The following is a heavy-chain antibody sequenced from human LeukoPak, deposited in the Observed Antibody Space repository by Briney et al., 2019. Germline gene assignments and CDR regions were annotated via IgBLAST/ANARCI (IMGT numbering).Heavy chain of an antibody. CDR1: GYSFTSYW. CDR2: IYPGDSDT. Sequence: GESLKISCKSSGYSFTSYWIGWVRQMPGKGLEWMGIIYPGDSDTRYSPSFQGQVTISADKSISTAYLQWSSLKASDTAMYYCARLAIFGVKDYYGMDVWGQGTTVTVSS. J-gene: IGHJ6*02. CDR3: ARLAIFGVKDYYGMDV. D-gene: IGHD3-3*01. V-gene: IGHV5-51*01.